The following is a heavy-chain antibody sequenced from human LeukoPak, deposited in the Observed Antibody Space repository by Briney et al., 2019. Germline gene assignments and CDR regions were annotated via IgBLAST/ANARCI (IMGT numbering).Heavy chain of an antibody. CDR3: AKDAHACYGSGSYSGY. CDR2: ISGSGGST. CDR1: GFTFSSYA. Sequence: GGSLRLSCAASGFTFSSYAMSWVRQAPGKGLEWVSAISGSGGSTYYADSVKGRFTISRDNSKNTLYLQMNSLRAEDTAVYYCAKDAHACYGSGSYSGYWGQGTLVTVSS. D-gene: IGHD3-10*01. V-gene: IGHV3-23*01. J-gene: IGHJ4*02.